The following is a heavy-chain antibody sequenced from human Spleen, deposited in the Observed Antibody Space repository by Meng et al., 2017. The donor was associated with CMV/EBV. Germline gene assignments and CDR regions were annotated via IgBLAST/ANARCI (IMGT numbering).Heavy chain of an antibody. CDR2: IFYSGST. V-gene: IGHV4-59*01. CDR1: GFTFSTYA. J-gene: IGHJ4*02. D-gene: IGHD3-3*01. Sequence: ESLKISCAASGFTFSTYAMHWVRQAPGKGLEWVGYIFYSGSTNYNPSLKSRVTISLDTSVNQFSLNLNSVTAADTAVYYCARDDHDFSSGSGFDFWGQGILVTVSS. CDR3: ARDDHDFSSGSGFDF.